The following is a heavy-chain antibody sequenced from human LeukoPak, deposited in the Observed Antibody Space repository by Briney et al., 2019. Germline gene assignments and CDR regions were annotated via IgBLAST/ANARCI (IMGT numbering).Heavy chain of an antibody. CDR2: VYYSGGT. D-gene: IGHD2-15*01. J-gene: IGHJ4*02. Sequence: SETLSLTCTVSGASISSSTYYWGWIRQPPGKGLEWIGTVYYSGGTSYYPSLKSRVAISVDTSKNQFSLKLTSVTAADTAVYYCATQAAGGPLDYWGQGTLVTVSS. CDR3: ATQAAGGPLDY. V-gene: IGHV4-39*01. CDR1: GASISSSTYY.